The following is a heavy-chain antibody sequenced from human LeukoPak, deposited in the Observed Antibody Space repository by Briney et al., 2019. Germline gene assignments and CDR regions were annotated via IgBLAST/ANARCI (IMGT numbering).Heavy chain of an antibody. J-gene: IGHJ3*02. Sequence: GGSLRLSCVVSGFSFSSYRMSWVRQAPGKGLEWVANVKQDGSEQHYVDSVKGRFSISRDNANNSLFLQMNSLRAEDTAVYYCARDVAMVRGVTDAFDIWGQGTVVTVSS. CDR2: VKQDGSEQ. V-gene: IGHV3-7*03. CDR3: ARDVAMVRGVTDAFDI. CDR1: GFSFSSYR. D-gene: IGHD3-10*01.